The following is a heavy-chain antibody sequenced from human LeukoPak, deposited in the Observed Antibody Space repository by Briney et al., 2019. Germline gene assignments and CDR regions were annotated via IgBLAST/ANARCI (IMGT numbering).Heavy chain of an antibody. D-gene: IGHD3-22*01. CDR1: GFTFSSYS. J-gene: IGHJ3*02. CDR2: ISSSSSYI. Sequence: GGFLRLSCAASGFTFSSYSMNWVRQAPGKGLEWVSSISSSSSYIYYADSVKGRFTISRDNAKNSLYLQMNSLRAEDTAVYYCARAPGFGYYDSSGYYPDAFDIWGQGTMVTVSS. CDR3: ARAPGFGYYDSSGYYPDAFDI. V-gene: IGHV3-21*01.